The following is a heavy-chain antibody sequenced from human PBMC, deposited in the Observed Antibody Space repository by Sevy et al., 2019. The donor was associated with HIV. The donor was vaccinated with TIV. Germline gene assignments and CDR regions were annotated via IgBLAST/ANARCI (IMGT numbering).Heavy chain of an antibody. Sequence: GGSLRLSCAASEFTFSSYGMSWVRQAPGKGLEWVSGISASGGSTYYADSVKGRFTISRDNSKNTVYLQMNSLRAEDTAVYYCAKEGGSGRYGDWGQGTLVTVSS. CDR2: ISASGGST. CDR3: AKEGGSGRYGD. D-gene: IGHD6-19*01. V-gene: IGHV3-23*01. J-gene: IGHJ4*02. CDR1: EFTFSSYG.